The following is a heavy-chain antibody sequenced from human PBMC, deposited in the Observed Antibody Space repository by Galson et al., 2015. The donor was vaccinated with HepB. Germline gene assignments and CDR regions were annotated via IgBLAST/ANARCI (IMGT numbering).Heavy chain of an antibody. V-gene: IGHV3-64D*08. J-gene: IGHJ3*01. CDR3: VEEDILSGFLVGSFHV. Sequence: SLRLSCAAFGFNFNYYAMHWVRQAPGTGLEYISGITNEGAGTNYADFVRGRFTISRDNSRKSLNLQMTSLRPDDTDLYYCVEEDILSGFLVGSFHVWGQGTMVTVPS. CDR2: ITNEGAGT. D-gene: IGHD3-9*01. CDR1: GFNFNYYA.